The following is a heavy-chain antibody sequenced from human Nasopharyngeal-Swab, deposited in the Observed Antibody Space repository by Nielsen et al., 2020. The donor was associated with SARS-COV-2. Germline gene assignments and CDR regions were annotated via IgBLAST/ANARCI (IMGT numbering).Heavy chain of an antibody. D-gene: IGHD3-16*01. J-gene: IGHJ5*02. Sequence: SETLSLICTVSGGSISSYYWSWIRQPPGKGLEWIGYIYYSGSTNYNPSLKSRVTISVDTSKNQFSLKLSSVTAADTAVYYCARDGGVLNWFDPWGQGTLVTVSS. CDR2: IYYSGST. CDR1: GGSISSYY. CDR3: ARDGGVLNWFDP. V-gene: IGHV4-59*01.